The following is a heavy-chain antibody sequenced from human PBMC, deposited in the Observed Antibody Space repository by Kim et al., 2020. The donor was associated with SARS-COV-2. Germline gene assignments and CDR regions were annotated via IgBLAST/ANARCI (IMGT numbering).Heavy chain of an antibody. CDR2: ISYDGSNK. V-gene: IGHV3-30*04. CDR1: GFTFSSYA. J-gene: IGHJ4*02. Sequence: GGSLRLSCAASGFTFSSYAMHWVRQAPGKGLEWVAVISYDGSNKYYADSVKGRFTISRDNSKNTLYLQMNSLRAEDTAVYYCARGGRWGITMIVVNWGQGTLVTVSS. CDR3: ARGGRWGITMIVVN. D-gene: IGHD3-22*01.